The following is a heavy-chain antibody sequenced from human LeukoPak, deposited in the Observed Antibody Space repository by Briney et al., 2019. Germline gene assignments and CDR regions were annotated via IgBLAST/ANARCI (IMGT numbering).Heavy chain of an antibody. CDR3: ARDYTHYCSGGSCYGDDAFDI. CDR2: FDPEDGET. D-gene: IGHD2-15*01. J-gene: IGHJ3*02. CDR1: GYTLTELS. Sequence: ASVKVSCKVSGYTLTELSMHWVRQAPGKGLEWMGGFDPEDGETIYAQKFQGRVTITRDTSASTAYMELSSLRSEDTAVYYCARDYTHYCSGGSCYGDDAFDIWGQGTMVTVSS. V-gene: IGHV1-24*01.